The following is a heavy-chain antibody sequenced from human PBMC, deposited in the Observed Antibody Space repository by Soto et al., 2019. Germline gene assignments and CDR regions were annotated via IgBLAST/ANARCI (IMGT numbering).Heavy chain of an antibody. J-gene: IGHJ4*02. Sequence: QVQLVQSGAEVKKPGSSVKVSCKASGGTFSSYAISWVRQAPGQRLEWMGGIIPIFGTANYAQKFQGRVTITADESTSTAYMELSSLRSEDTAVYYCARVGRATVTTGTTYFDYWGQGTLVTVSS. V-gene: IGHV1-69*12. CDR3: ARVGRATVTTGTTYFDY. D-gene: IGHD4-17*01. CDR1: GGTFSSYA. CDR2: IIPIFGTA.